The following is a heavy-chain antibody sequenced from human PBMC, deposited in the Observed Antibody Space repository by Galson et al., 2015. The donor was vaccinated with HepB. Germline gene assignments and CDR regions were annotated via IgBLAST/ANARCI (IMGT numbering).Heavy chain of an antibody. Sequence: SLRLSCAASGFTVSNNYMSWVRQAPGKGLEWVSVIYSGGTTYYADSVKGRFTISRDNSKNTVYLQMNSLRAEDTAVYYCARGYCSGGSCYSVWFDLWGQGTLVTVSS. J-gene: IGHJ5*02. CDR2: IYSGGTT. CDR3: ARGYCSGGSCYSVWFDL. CDR1: GFTVSNNY. V-gene: IGHV3-53*01. D-gene: IGHD2-15*01.